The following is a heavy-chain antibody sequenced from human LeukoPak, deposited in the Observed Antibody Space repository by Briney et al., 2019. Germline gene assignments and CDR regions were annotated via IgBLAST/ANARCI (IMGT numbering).Heavy chain of an antibody. CDR3: TRERPILVVVVATDLDY. CDR2: INPNSGDT. V-gene: IGHV1-2*02. CDR1: GYTFTDYY. Sequence: GASVKVSCKASGYTFTDYYMHWVRQAPGQGLQWMGWINPNSGDTGYAQKFQGRLTLTRDTSITTAYMELTNLRSDDTAVYYCTRERPILVVVVATDLDYWGQGTLVTVSS. D-gene: IGHD2-15*01. J-gene: IGHJ4*02.